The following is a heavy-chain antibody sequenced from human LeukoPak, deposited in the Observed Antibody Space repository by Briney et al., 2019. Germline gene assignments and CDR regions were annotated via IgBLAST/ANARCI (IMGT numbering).Heavy chain of an antibody. CDR2: SHYNGSP. D-gene: IGHD1-26*01. V-gene: IGHV4-59*01. J-gene: IGHJ4*02. CDR3: ARGLYSGSYYDY. Sequence: SETLSLTCTVSGGSISNYYWSWLRHPPGKGLEWIGYSHYNGSPNYNPSLKSRVTISLDTSKNHFSLKLSSVTAADTAVYYCARGLYSGSYYDYWGQGTLVTVSS. CDR1: GGSISNYY.